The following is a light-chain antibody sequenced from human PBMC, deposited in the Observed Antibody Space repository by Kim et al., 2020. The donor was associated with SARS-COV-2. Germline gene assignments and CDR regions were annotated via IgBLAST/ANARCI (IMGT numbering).Light chain of an antibody. J-gene: IGKJ2*01. CDR1: QSVSSN. CDR2: GAF. Sequence: EIVMTQSPATLSVSPGERATLSCRASQSVSSNLAWYQQKPGHAPSLIINGAFIRTTSIPARFSGSGSGTDFTLTISSLQSEDFAVYYCHQFDDWPTFGQGTKVDIK. CDR3: HQFDDWPT. V-gene: IGKV3D-15*01.